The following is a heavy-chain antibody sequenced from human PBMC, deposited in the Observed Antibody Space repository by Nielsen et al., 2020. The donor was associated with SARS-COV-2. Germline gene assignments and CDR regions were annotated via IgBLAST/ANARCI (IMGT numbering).Heavy chain of an antibody. CDR1: GFTFSDHY. V-gene: IGHV3-72*01. J-gene: IGHJ4*02. CDR2: SRNKANRYTT. D-gene: IGHD6-13*01. Sequence: GESLKISCAASGFTFSDHYMDWVRQAPGKGLEWVGRSRNKANRYTTEYAASAKGRFTISRDESKNSLFLQMNSLQSEDTAVYYCARERVAALIFDSWGQGTLVTVSS. CDR3: ARERVAALIFDS.